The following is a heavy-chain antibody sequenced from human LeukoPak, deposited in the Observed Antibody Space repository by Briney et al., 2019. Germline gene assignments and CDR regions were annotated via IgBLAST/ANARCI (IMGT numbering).Heavy chain of an antibody. Sequence: GGSLRLSCAASGFTFSSYAMSWVRQAPGKGLEWVSAISGSGGSTYYADSVKGRFTISRDNAKNSLYLQMNSLRAEDTAVYYCARVPPYDGCFDYWGQGTLVTVSS. V-gene: IGHV3-23*01. CDR2: ISGSGGST. J-gene: IGHJ4*02. D-gene: IGHD3-10*01. CDR3: ARVPPYDGCFDY. CDR1: GFTFSSYA.